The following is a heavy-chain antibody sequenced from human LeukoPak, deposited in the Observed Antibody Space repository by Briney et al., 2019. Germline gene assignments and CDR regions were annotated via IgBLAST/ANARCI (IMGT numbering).Heavy chain of an antibody. CDR1: GGSISSYY. CDR3: AREEVLYYFDY. Sequence: PSETLSLTCTVSGGSISSYYWSWIRQPPGKGLEWIGYIYCSGSTNYNPSLKSRVTISVDTSKNQFSLKLSSVTAADTAVYYCAREEVLYYFDYWGQGTLVTVSS. J-gene: IGHJ4*02. V-gene: IGHV4-59*01. CDR2: IYCSGST. D-gene: IGHD2-15*01.